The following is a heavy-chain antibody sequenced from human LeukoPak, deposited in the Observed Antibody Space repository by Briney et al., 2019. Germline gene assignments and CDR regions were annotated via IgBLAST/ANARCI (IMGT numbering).Heavy chain of an antibody. Sequence: GGSPRLSCAASGFTFSRYRMSWVRQAPGKGLEWVANIKLAGSEKYYLDSVNGRFTISTDNAKNSMYLQMNSMRAEDTAVYYCTRVCSGGSCYPNYYYYYYMNVWGKGTTVTVSS. D-gene: IGHD2-15*01. V-gene: IGHV3-7*04. CDR3: TRVCSGGSCYPNYYYYYYMNV. CDR2: IKLAGSEK. J-gene: IGHJ6*03. CDR1: GFTFSRYR.